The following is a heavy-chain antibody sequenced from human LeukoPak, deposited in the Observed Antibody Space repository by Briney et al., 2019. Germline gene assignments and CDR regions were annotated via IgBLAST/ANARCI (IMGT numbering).Heavy chain of an antibody. CDR3: ARDQPYYYGSGSSSHSDY. V-gene: IGHV1-2*02. CDR2: INPNSGGT. CDR1: GYTFTGYY. Sequence: ASVKVSCKASGYTFTGYYMHWVRQAPGQGLEWMGWINPNSGGTNYAQKFQGRVTMTRDTSISTAYMELSRLSSDDTAVYYCARDQPYYYGSGSSSHSDYWGQGTLVTVSS. D-gene: IGHD3-10*01. J-gene: IGHJ4*02.